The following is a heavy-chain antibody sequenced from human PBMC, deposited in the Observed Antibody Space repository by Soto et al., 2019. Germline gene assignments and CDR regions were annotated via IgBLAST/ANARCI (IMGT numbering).Heavy chain of an antibody. V-gene: IGHV3-30*01. Sequence: QVQLVESGGGVVQPGRSLRLSCAASGLIFSSYAMHWVRQAPGKGLEWVALISYDGSNKYYADSVKGRFTISRDNSKNPLYTQMNRLRAEDPAVYYCAAFWFGEGVRDYWGQGTLVTVSS. CDR3: AAFWFGEGVRDY. D-gene: IGHD3-10*01. CDR2: ISYDGSNK. J-gene: IGHJ4*02. CDR1: GLIFSSYA.